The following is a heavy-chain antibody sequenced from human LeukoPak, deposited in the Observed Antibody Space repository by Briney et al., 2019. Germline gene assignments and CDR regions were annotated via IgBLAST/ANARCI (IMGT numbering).Heavy chain of an antibody. CDR1: GGIYSSNG. V-gene: IGHV1-69*13. CDR2: IIPIFGTA. Sequence: ASVMVSCKASGGIYSSNGISWVRQAPGQWLELMGGIIPIFGTANYAQKFQGRVTITADESTSTAYMELSSLRSEDTAVYYCAREDSPTSYGMDVWGQGTTVTVSS. D-gene: IGHD1-26*01. CDR3: AREDSPTSYGMDV. J-gene: IGHJ6*02.